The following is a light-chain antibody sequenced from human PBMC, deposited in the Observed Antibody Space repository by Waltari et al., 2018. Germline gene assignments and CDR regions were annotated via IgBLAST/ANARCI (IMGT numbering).Light chain of an antibody. Sequence: EIVMTQSPATLSVSPGEGATLSCRASQNINSNLAWYQQQPGQTPRLLIYGASTRAIGIPARFSDSGSGTEFTLTISSLQSEDFALYYCQQYNNWPPWTFGQGTKVEIK. CDR3: QQYNNWPPWT. V-gene: IGKV3D-15*01. CDR1: QNINSN. J-gene: IGKJ1*01. CDR2: GAS.